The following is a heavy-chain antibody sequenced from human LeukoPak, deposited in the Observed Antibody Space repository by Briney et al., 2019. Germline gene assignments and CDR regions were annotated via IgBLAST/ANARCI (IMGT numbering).Heavy chain of an antibody. CDR1: GFTLTPYW. CDR2: INSDGRDT. CDR3: VRDCCSWDAFDI. Sequence: GGSLRLSCEAAGFTLTPYWMHWVRQAPGKGLVWVARINSDGRDTGYADSVKGRLTISRDNAKNTAYLQMNSLRAEDTAVYYCVRDCCSWDAFDIWGQGTMVTVSS. J-gene: IGHJ3*02. V-gene: IGHV3-74*01. D-gene: IGHD2-21*01.